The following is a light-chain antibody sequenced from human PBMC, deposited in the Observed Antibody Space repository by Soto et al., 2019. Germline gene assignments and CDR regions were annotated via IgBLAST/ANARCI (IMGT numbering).Light chain of an antibody. J-gene: IGKJ1*01. Sequence: EIVMMPSPATLSVSPGERATLSCRASQSVSSTLAWYQQKPGQAPRLLIYGATTRATGIPARFRGSGSGTDFTLTISSLQSEDFAVYYCQDYNDWPWTFGQGTKVDIK. CDR3: QDYNDWPWT. CDR2: GAT. CDR1: QSVSST. V-gene: IGKV3D-15*01.